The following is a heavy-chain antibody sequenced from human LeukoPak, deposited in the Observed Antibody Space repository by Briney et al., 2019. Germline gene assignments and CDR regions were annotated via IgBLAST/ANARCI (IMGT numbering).Heavy chain of an antibody. V-gene: IGHV1-69*13. CDR1: GGTFSSYA. D-gene: IGHD2-15*01. Sequence: SVKVSCKASGGTFSSYAISWVRQAPGQGLEWMRGIIPIFGTANYAQKFQGRVTITADESTSTAYMELSSLRSEDTAVYYCASPRYPRDYYYYGMDVWGQGTTVTVSS. CDR3: ASPRYPRDYYYYGMDV. J-gene: IGHJ6*02. CDR2: IIPIFGTA.